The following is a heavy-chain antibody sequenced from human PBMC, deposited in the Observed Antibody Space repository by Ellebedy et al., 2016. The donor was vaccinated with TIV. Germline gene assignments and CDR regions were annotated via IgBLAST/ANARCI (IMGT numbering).Heavy chain of an antibody. D-gene: IGHD6-19*01. Sequence: MPSETLSLTCSVSGGSITSYYWTRIRQPAGKALEWIGRIFFSGDTNYNPSFKSRVIMTVDTSKNQFSLHLSTVTAADTAVYYCARLAGGWYSIDYWGQGILVTVSS. J-gene: IGHJ4*02. CDR2: IFFSGDT. CDR1: GGSITSYY. CDR3: ARLAGGWYSIDY. V-gene: IGHV4-4*07.